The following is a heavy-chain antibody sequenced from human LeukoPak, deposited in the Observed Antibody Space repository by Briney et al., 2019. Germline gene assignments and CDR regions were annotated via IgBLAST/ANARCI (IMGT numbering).Heavy chain of an antibody. CDR3: ARDDYGDYVSYFLH. Sequence: ASVKVSCKASGYTFPNYGISWVRQAPGQGPEGMGWISAYNGKTNYAQKVQGRVTMTTDTSTSTAYMELRSLRSDDTAVYYCARDDYGDYVSYFLHWGQGTLVIVSS. CDR1: GYTFPNYG. V-gene: IGHV1-18*01. D-gene: IGHD4-17*01. J-gene: IGHJ1*01. CDR2: ISAYNGKT.